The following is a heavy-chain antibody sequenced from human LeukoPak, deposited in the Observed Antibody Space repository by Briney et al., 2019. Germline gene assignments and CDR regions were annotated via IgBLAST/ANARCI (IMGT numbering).Heavy chain of an antibody. V-gene: IGHV4-39*07. CDR1: GDSISSSSYY. D-gene: IGHD6-13*01. Sequence: PSETLSLTCTVSGDSISSSSYYWGWIRQPPGKGLEWMGSIYYSGSTKYNPSLKSRVTISVDTSKNQFSLKLSSVTAADTAVYYCARDNIAAADLFDYWGQGTLVTVSS. CDR2: IYYSGST. J-gene: IGHJ4*02. CDR3: ARDNIAAADLFDY.